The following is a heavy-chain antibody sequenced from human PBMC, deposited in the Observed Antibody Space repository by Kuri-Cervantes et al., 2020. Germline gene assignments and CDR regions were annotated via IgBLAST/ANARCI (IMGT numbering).Heavy chain of an antibody. CDR2: IYSSGST. CDR3: AREMYSSGWYDAFDI. CDR1: GGSISGNY. V-gene: IGHV4-59*01. J-gene: IGHJ3*02. D-gene: IGHD6-19*01. Sequence: SETLSLTCTISGGSISGNYWSWIRQPPGKGLEWIGHIYSSGSTSYNLSLKSRVTISIDTSKNQFSLKLSSVTAADTAVYYCAREMYSSGWYDAFDIWGQGTLVTVSS.